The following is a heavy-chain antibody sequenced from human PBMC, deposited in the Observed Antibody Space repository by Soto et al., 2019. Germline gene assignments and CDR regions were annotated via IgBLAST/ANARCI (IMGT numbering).Heavy chain of an antibody. CDR2: ISYDGSNK. CDR1: GFTFSSYA. V-gene: IGHV3-30-3*01. CDR3: ARDPSSSLLNYYYYGMDV. D-gene: IGHD6-6*01. J-gene: IGHJ6*02. Sequence: QVQLVESGGGVVQPGRSLRLSCAASGFTFSSYAMHWVRQAPGKGLEWVAVISYDGSNKYYADSVKGRFTISRDNSKNTLYLQRNSLRAEDTAVYYCARDPSSSLLNYYYYGMDVWGQGATVTVSS.